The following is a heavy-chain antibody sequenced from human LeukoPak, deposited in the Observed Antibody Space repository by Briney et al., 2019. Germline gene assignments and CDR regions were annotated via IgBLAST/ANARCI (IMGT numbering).Heavy chain of an antibody. J-gene: IGHJ4*02. CDR3: ARRRSGMISTDY. CDR2: IYYSGST. V-gene: IGHV4-39*01. D-gene: IGHD3-16*01. Sequence: SETLSLTCTVSGGSISSSSYYWGWIRQPPGKGLEWIGSIYYSGSTNYNPSLKSRVTISVDTSKNQFSLKLSSVTAADTAVYYCARRRSGMISTDYWGQGTLVTVSS. CDR1: GGSISSSSYY.